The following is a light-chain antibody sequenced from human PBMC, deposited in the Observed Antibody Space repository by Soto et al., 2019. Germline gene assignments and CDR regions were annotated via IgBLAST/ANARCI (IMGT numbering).Light chain of an antibody. Sequence: DIQMTQSPSSVSASVGDRVTITCRASQGINNWLAWYQQQKPGEAPKLLIYTASSLQTGVPSRFSGSGSGTDFTLTISSLQPEDFATYYCQQGYSFQYTFGQGTRLDIK. V-gene: IGKV1D-12*01. CDR1: QGINNW. J-gene: IGKJ2*01. CDR3: QQGYSFQYT. CDR2: TAS.